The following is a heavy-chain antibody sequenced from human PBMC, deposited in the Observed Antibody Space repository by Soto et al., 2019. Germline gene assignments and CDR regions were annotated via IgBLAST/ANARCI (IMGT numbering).Heavy chain of an antibody. CDR1: GFTFSSYG. V-gene: IGHV3-33*01. CDR2: IWYDGSNK. D-gene: IGHD1-26*01. J-gene: IGHJ4*02. CDR3: ARDVTYSGSYYFDY. Sequence: GGSLRLSCAASGFTFSSYGMHWVRQAPGKGLEWVAVIWYDGSNKYYADSVKGRFTISRDNSKNTLYLQMNSLRAEDTAVYYGARDVTYSGSYYFDYWGQGTLVTVSS.